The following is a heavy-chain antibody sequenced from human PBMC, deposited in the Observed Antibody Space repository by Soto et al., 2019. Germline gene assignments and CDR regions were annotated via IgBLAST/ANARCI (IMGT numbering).Heavy chain of an antibody. J-gene: IGHJ6*03. CDR3: AKAGGDFWSGYDMDV. D-gene: IGHD3-3*01. CDR1: GFTFDDYA. V-gene: IGHV3-9*01. CDR2: ISWNSGSI. Sequence: DVQLVESGGGLVQPGRSLRLSCAASGFTFDDYAMHWVRQAPGKGLEWVSGISWNSGSIGYADSVKGRFTISRDNAKNSLYLQMNSLRAEDTALYYCAKAGGDFWSGYDMDVWGKGTTVTVSS.